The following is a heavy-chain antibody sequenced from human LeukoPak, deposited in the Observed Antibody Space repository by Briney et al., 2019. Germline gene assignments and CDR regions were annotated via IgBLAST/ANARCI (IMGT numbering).Heavy chain of an antibody. Sequence: GGSLRLSCAASGFTFSSYSMNWVRQAPRKGLEWVSSISSSSSYIYYADSVKGRFTISRDSAKNSLYLQMNSLSAEDTAVYYCARGNYYDSSGYFPFNYWGQGTLVTVSS. CDR3: ARGNYYDSSGYFPFNY. D-gene: IGHD3-22*01. CDR2: ISSSSSYI. V-gene: IGHV3-21*01. CDR1: GFTFSSYS. J-gene: IGHJ4*02.